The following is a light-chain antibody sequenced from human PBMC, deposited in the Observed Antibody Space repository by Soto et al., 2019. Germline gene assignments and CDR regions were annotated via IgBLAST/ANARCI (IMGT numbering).Light chain of an antibody. CDR2: RNN. CDR1: SSNIGSNY. CDR3: ATWDGSLSGVV. V-gene: IGLV1-47*01. J-gene: IGLJ2*01. Sequence: QSVLTQPPSVSGTPGQKVTISCSGSSSNIGSNYVYWYQQLPGTAPKLLIYRNNQRPSGVPDRFSGSKSGTSASLAISGLRSEDEADYYCATWDGSLSGVVFGGGTKVTVL.